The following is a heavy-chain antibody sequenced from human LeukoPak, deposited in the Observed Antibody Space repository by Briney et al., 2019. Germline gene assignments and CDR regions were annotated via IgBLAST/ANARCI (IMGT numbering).Heavy chain of an antibody. CDR3: AKDLDHDYDDYGLDY. CDR2: ISDDGGKK. V-gene: IGHV3-30*18. D-gene: IGHD4-17*01. Sequence: GGSLRLSCAASGFIFSDYVMNWLRQAPGKGLEWVALISDDGGKKYYADSVKGRFTISRDNSKNTLYLQMNSLRAEDTALYYCAKDLDHDYDDYGLDYWGQGTLVTVSS. J-gene: IGHJ4*02. CDR1: GFIFSDYV.